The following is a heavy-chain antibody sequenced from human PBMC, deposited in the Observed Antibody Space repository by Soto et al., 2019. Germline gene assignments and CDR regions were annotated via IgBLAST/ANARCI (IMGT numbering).Heavy chain of an antibody. Sequence: EVQLVESGGGLVQPGGSLRLSCAVSGFSFSSSWMHCVRQAPGKGLVWVSRISFDGTATTSADAVKGRFIISRDNAKNTLFLQMHNLRADDTATYYCVRDRRLRGHPFDIWGQGTFVSVSS. CDR3: VRDRRLRGHPFDI. J-gene: IGHJ3*02. CDR2: ISFDGTAT. CDR1: GFSFSSSW. V-gene: IGHV3-74*03. D-gene: IGHD2-21*02.